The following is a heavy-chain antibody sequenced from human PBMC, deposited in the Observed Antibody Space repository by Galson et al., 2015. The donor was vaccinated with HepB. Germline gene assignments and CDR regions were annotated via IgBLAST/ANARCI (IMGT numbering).Heavy chain of an antibody. Sequence: SLRLSCAASGFTFSSYAMSWVRQAPGKGLEWVSAISGSGGSTYYADSVKGRFTISRDNSKNTLYLQMNSLRAEDTAVYYCAKAIIWRKVAGDYYMDVWGKGTTVTVSS. CDR3: AKAIIWRKVAGDYYMDV. CDR2: ISGSGGST. V-gene: IGHV3-23*01. J-gene: IGHJ6*03. CDR1: GFTFSSYA. D-gene: IGHD6-19*01.